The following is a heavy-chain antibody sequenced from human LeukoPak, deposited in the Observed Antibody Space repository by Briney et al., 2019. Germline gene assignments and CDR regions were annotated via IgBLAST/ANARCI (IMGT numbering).Heavy chain of an antibody. D-gene: IGHD1-26*01. CDR3: AREAGATRNDY. J-gene: IGHJ4*02. Sequence: ASVKVSCKASGYTFTSYDINWVRQATGQGLEWMGWMNPNSGNTGYAQKFQGRVTMTRNTSISTAYMELSRLRSDDTAVYYCAREAGATRNDYWGQGTLVTVSS. CDR2: MNPNSGNT. V-gene: IGHV1-8*01. CDR1: GYTFTSYD.